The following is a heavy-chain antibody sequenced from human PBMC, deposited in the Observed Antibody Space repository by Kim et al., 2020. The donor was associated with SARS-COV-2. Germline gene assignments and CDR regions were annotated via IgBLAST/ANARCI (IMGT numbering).Heavy chain of an antibody. CDR1: GFTFSGSA. CDR2: IRSKANSYAT. Sequence: GGSLRLSCAASGFTFSGSAMHWVRQASGKGLEWVGRIRSKANSYATAYAASVKGRFTISRDDSKNTAYLQMNSLKTEDTAVYYCTSPAFWGVVKTIDYWGQGTLVTVSS. J-gene: IGHJ4*02. V-gene: IGHV3-73*01. CDR3: TSPAFWGVVKTIDY. D-gene: IGHD3-3*01.